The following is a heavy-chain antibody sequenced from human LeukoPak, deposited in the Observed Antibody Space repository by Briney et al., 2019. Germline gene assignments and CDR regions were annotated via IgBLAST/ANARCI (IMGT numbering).Heavy chain of an antibody. V-gene: IGHV3-23*01. J-gene: IGHJ1*01. D-gene: IGHD6-13*01. CDR3: AKDRTAAGAEYFQH. Sequence: GGSLRLSCAASGFTFSSYAMSWVRQAPGEGLEWVSAISGSGGSTYYADSVKGRFTISRDNSKNTLYLQMNSLRAEDTAVYYCAKDRTAAGAEYFQHWGQGTLVTVSS. CDR2: ISGSGGST. CDR1: GFTFSSYA.